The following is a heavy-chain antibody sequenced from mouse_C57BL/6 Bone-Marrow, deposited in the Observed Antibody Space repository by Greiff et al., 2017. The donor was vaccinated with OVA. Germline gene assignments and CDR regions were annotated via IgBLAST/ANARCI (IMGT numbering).Heavy chain of an antibody. J-gene: IGHJ4*01. CDR2: IYPGSGST. Sequence: QVQLQQPGAELVKPGASVKMSCKASGYTFTSYWITWVKQRPGKGLEWIGDIYPGSGSTNYNEKFKSKATLTVDTSSSTAYMQLSSLTSEDSAVYYCARQDGSSPLYAMYYWGQGTSVTVSS. D-gene: IGHD1-1*01. CDR3: ARQDGSSPLYAMYY. V-gene: IGHV1-55*01. CDR1: GYTFTSYW.